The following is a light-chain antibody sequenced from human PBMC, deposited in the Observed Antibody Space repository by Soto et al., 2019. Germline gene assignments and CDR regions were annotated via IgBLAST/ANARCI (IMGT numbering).Light chain of an antibody. CDR3: QQYEASPWT. CDR2: ATS. J-gene: IGKJ1*01. CDR1: QRVISDY. V-gene: IGKV3-20*01. Sequence: ENVLTQSPGTLSLSPGEGASLSCRASQRVISDYLGWYQQKEGQAPRLIMYATSRRATGIPDRFSGSGSETDFTLTISRVEPEDSAIYYCQQYEASPWTFGQGTKLEIK.